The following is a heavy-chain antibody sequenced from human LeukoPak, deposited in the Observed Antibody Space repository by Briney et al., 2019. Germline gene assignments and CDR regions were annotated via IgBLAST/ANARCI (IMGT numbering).Heavy chain of an antibody. D-gene: IGHD3-10*01. J-gene: IGHJ4*02. Sequence: PGGSLRLSCAASGFTFSSYGMHWVRQAPGNGLEWVAVISYDGSNKYYADSVKGRFTISRDNSKNTLYLQMNSLRAEDTAVYYCAKGFRDYYGSGSPLHWGQGTLVTVSS. V-gene: IGHV3-30*18. CDR1: GFTFSSYG. CDR3: AKGFRDYYGSGSPLH. CDR2: ISYDGSNK.